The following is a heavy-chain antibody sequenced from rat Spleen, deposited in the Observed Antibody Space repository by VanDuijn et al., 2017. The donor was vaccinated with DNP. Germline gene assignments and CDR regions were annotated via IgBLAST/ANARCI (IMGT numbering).Heavy chain of an antibody. CDR2: ISYDGSST. CDR1: GFTFSNYY. Sequence: EVQLVESGGGLVQPGRSMKLSCAASGFTFSNYYMTWVRQAPTKGLEWVATISYDGSSTYYRDSVKGRFTISRDNAKSTLYLQMDSLRSEDTATYYCARCSDYYSVDYWGQGVMVTVSS. V-gene: IGHV5-7*01. CDR3: ARCSDYYSVDY. J-gene: IGHJ2*01. D-gene: IGHD1-1*01.